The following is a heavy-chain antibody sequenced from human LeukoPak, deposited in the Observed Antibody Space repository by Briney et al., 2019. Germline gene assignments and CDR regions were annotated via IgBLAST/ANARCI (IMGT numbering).Heavy chain of an antibody. Sequence: GGSLRLSCAASGFTFSTYSMNWVRQAPGKGLEWVSSITSSSSYIYYTDSAKGRFTISRDNAKNSLYLQMSSLRAEDTAVYYCATDLIHYYGSGAKTWGQGTLVTVSS. D-gene: IGHD3-10*01. CDR3: ATDLIHYYGSGAKT. CDR2: ITSSSSYI. CDR1: GFTFSTYS. V-gene: IGHV3-21*01. J-gene: IGHJ5*02.